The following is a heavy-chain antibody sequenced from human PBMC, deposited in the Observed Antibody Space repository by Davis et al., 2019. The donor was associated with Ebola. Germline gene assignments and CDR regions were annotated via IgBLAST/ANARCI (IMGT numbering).Heavy chain of an antibody. J-gene: IGHJ4*02. D-gene: IGHD3-10*01. Sequence: GESLKISCKGSGYGFANYWIAWVRQTPGKGLEWMGVIYAGDSDTRYSPSCEGQVTISVDRSITTAYLQWSSLKASDTATYYCARQESLYGHIDYWGQGTLVTVSS. V-gene: IGHV5-51*01. CDR2: IYAGDSDT. CDR3: ARQESLYGHIDY. CDR1: GYGFANYW.